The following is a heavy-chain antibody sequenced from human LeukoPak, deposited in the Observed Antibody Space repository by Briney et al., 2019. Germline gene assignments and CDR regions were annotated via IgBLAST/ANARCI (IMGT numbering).Heavy chain of an antibody. V-gene: IGHV4-34*01. CDR2: INHSGST. Sequence: PSETLSLTCAVYGGSFSGYYWSWLRQPPGKGLEWIGEINHSGSTNYNPSLKSRVTISVDTSKNQFSLKLSSVTAADTAVYYCARAQNDFWSGYHYWYFDLWGRGTLVTVSS. CDR1: GGSFSGYY. D-gene: IGHD3-3*01. CDR3: ARAQNDFWSGYHYWYFDL. J-gene: IGHJ2*01.